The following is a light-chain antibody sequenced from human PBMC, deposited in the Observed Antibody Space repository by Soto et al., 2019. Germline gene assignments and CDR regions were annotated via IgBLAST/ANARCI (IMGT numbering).Light chain of an antibody. J-gene: IGLJ1*01. Sequence: QSVLTQPPSASGTPGQRVTISCSGSSSNIGSNSVNWYQQLPRTAPKVLIYTNSQRPSGVPDRFSGSKSGTSASLAISGLQPEDEADYYCAAWDGSLNVYVFGTGTKLTVL. CDR3: AAWDGSLNVYV. V-gene: IGLV1-44*01. CDR2: TNS. CDR1: SSNIGSNS.